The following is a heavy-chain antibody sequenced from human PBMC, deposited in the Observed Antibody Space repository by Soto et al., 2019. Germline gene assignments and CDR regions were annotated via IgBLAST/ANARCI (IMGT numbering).Heavy chain of an antibody. CDR3: VRGDNWNDEAFHY. J-gene: IGHJ4*02. CDR1: GFMFSNHG. D-gene: IGHD1-1*01. Sequence: QVQLVESGGGVVQPGRSLRLSCAASGFMFSNHGMHWVRQAPGKGLEWVAVIWSDGNNRYYADSVKGRFTISRDNSKNTVYLQMNSLRAEDTAVYYCVRGDNWNDEAFHYWGQGTLVTVSS. CDR2: IWSDGNNR. V-gene: IGHV3-33*01.